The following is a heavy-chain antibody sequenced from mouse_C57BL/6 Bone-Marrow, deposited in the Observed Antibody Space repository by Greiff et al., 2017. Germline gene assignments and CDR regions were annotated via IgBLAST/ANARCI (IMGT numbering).Heavy chain of an antibody. Sequence: DVHLVESGGGLVKPGGSLKLSCAASGFTFSSYAMSWVRQTPEKRLEWVATISDGGSYTYYPDNVKGRFTISRDNANNNLYLQISHLKSEDTAMYYCARDHSNYYALDYGGQGTSVTVSS. D-gene: IGHD2-5*01. J-gene: IGHJ4*01. CDR1: GFTFSSYA. V-gene: IGHV5-4*01. CDR3: ARDHSNYYALDY. CDR2: ISDGGSYT.